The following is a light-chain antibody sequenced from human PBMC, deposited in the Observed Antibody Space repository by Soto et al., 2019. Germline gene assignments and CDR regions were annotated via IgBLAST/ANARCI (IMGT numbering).Light chain of an antibody. CDR1: QRVSSTY. V-gene: IGKV3-20*01. CDR3: QHYDSSLFT. Sequence: EIVLTQSPGTLSLSPGERATLSCRASQRVSSTYLAWYQQKPGQAPRLLIYGASSRATGIPDRFSGSGSGTDFTLTISRLEPEDFAVYYCQHYDSSLFTFGHGTKVDVK. CDR2: GAS. J-gene: IGKJ3*01.